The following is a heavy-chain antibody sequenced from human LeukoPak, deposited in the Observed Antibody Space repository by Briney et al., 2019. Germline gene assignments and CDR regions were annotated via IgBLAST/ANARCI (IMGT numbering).Heavy chain of an antibody. D-gene: IGHD4-17*01. Sequence: PSETPSLTCTVSGGSISSYSWTWIRQPPGQGLEWIGYLHNSGSTNYSPSLKSRVTISVDASRNQFSLKLSSVTAADAAVYYCARYQIDDFGDYGWFDPWGQGTLVTVSS. CDR2: LHNSGST. J-gene: IGHJ5*02. V-gene: IGHV4-59*01. CDR1: GGSISSYS. CDR3: ARYQIDDFGDYGWFDP.